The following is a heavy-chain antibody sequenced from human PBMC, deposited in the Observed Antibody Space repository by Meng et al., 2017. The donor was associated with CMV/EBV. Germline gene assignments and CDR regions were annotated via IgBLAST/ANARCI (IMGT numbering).Heavy chain of an antibody. J-gene: IGHJ6*02. V-gene: IGHV1-8*01. D-gene: IGHD3-3*01. CDR1: GYTFISYD. CDR2: MNPNSGNT. CDR3: ARGRYGGFDFWNGFVYYYYYGMDV. Sequence: ASVKVSCKASGYTFISYDFNRVRQATGQGLEWMGWMNPNSGNTGYAQKFQGRVTITRNTSISTAYTELSSMRSEDTAVYYCARGRYGGFDFWNGFVYYYYYGMDVWGQGTTVTVSS.